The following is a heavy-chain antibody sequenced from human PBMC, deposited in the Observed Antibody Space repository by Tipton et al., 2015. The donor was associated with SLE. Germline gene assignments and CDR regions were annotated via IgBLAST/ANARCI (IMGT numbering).Heavy chain of an antibody. J-gene: IGHJ2*01. V-gene: IGHV4-59*02. CDR2: IYTSGST. CDR1: GGSVSGRY. D-gene: IGHD7-27*01. Sequence: TLSLTCAVYGGSVSGRYWSWIRQPAGKGLEWIGYIYTSGSTNYNPSLKSRVTISVDTSKNQFSLKLSSVTAADTAVYYCARDPTNWGSNWYFDLWGRGTLVTVSS. CDR3: ARDPTNWGSNWYFDL.